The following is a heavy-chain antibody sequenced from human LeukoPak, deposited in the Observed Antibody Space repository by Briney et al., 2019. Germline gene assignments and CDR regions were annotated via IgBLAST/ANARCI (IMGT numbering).Heavy chain of an antibody. CDR1: GSTFSDYY. J-gene: IGHJ6*02. Sequence: PGGSLRLSCAASGSTFSDYYMSWIRQAPGKGLEWVSYISSSGSTIYYADSVKGRFTISRDNAKNSLDLQMNTLRAEDTAVYYCARRKLTYYYGMDVWGQGTTVTVSS. CDR2: ISSSGSTI. V-gene: IGHV3-11*04. D-gene: IGHD1-7*01. CDR3: ARRKLTYYYGMDV.